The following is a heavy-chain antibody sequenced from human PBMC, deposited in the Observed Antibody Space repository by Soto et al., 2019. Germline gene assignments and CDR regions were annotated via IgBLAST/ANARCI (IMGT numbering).Heavy chain of an antibody. Sequence: GGSLRLSCAASGFSFSTYWMSWVRQAPGKGLEWLANIKEDGSEKYYVDSLKGRFSISRDNAKNSLYVQVSNLRVEDTAVYYCARGGIGYCTGETCFYTAFDMWGQGSMVTVSS. CDR1: GFSFSTYW. CDR3: ARGGIGYCTGETCFYTAFDM. J-gene: IGHJ3*02. V-gene: IGHV3-7*01. CDR2: IKEDGSEK. D-gene: IGHD2-8*02.